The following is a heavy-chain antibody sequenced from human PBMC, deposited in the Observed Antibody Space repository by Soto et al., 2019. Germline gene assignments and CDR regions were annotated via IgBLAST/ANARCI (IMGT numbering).Heavy chain of an antibody. Sequence: PGGSLRLSCAASGFTFSSYAMSWVRQAPGKGLEWVSAISGSGGSTYYADSVKGRFTISRDNSKNTLYLQMNSLRAEDTAVYYCAKGGRLLMVYAIAGNYFDYWGQGTLVTVSS. CDR3: AKGGRLLMVYAIAGNYFDY. J-gene: IGHJ4*02. V-gene: IGHV3-23*01. CDR2: ISGSGGST. CDR1: GFTFSSYA. D-gene: IGHD2-8*01.